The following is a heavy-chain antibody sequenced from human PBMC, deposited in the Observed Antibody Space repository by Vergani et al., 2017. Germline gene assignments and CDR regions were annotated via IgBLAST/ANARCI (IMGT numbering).Heavy chain of an antibody. J-gene: IGHJ4*02. CDR3: ASLEYSYGLFDY. CDR2: IYYSGST. D-gene: IGHD5-18*01. CDR1: GGSISSYY. Sequence: QVQLQESGPGLVKPSETLSPTCTVLGGSISSYYWSWIRQPPGKGLEWIGYIYYSGSTNYNPSLKNRVTISVDTSKNQFSLKLSSVTAADTAVYYCASLEYSYGLFDYWGQGTLVTVSS. V-gene: IGHV4-59*08.